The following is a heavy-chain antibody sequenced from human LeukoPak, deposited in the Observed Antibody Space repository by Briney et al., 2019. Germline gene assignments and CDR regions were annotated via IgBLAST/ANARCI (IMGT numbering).Heavy chain of an antibody. V-gene: IGHV1-69*13. CDR1: GGTFSSYA. CDR2: IIPIFGTA. Sequence: SVKVSCKASGGTFSSYAISWVRQAPGQGLEWMGGIIPIFGTANYAQKFQGRVTITADESTSTAYMELSSLRSEDTSVYYCARAGEEYQLLDCFDYWGQGTLVTVSS. J-gene: IGHJ4*02. CDR3: ARAGEEYQLLDCFDY. D-gene: IGHD2-2*01.